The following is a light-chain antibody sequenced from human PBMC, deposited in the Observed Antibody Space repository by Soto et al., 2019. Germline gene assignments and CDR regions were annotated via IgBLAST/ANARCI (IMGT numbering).Light chain of an antibody. V-gene: IGKV1-5*03. Sequence: DIQMTQSPSTLSASVGDRVTITCRASQSISSWLAWYQQKPGKAPNLLIYKASTLESGVPSRFSGSGSGTEFTLTVSSLHPDDFATYYCQQYDSYPLTFGGGTKVDIK. J-gene: IGKJ4*01. CDR3: QQYDSYPLT. CDR1: QSISSW. CDR2: KAS.